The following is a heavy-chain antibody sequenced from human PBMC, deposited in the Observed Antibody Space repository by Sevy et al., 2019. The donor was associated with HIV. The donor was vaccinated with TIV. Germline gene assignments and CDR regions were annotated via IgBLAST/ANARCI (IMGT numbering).Heavy chain of an antibody. CDR1: GFTFSSYA. CDR2: ISSNGGST. Sequence: GGSPRLSCSASGFTFSSYAMHWVRQAPGKGLEYVSAISSNGGSTYYADSVKGRFTISRDNSKNTLYLQMSSLRAEDTAVYYCVKGGEGDVVVVAAYYYGMDVWGQGTTVTVSS. D-gene: IGHD2-15*01. V-gene: IGHV3-64D*06. J-gene: IGHJ6*02. CDR3: VKGGEGDVVVVAAYYYGMDV.